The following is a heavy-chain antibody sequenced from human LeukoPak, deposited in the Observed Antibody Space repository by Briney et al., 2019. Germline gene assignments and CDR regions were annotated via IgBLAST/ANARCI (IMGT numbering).Heavy chain of an antibody. J-gene: IGHJ3*02. D-gene: IGHD3-3*01. V-gene: IGHV1-69*13. CDR3: ARVPPGDFWSGWHAFDI. CDR2: IIPIFGTA. CDR1: GGTFSSYA. Sequence: SVKVSCKASGGTFSSYAISWVRQAPGQGLEWMGGIIPIFGTANYAQKLQGRVTITADESTSTAYMELSSLRSEDTAVYYCARVPPGDFWSGWHAFDIWGQGTMVTVSS.